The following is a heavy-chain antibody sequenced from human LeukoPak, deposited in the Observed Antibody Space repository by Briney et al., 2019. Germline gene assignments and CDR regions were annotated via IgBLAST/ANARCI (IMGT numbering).Heavy chain of an antibody. CDR2: IDYSGNS. CDR3: ARHGGLAAPLMQY. D-gene: IGHD6-13*01. CDR1: GASISPSY. Sequence: SETLSLTCTVSGASISPSYWSGVRHPSGKGLEWIGYIDYSGNSNYNPSLRSRVTMSVDTSKNQFSLRLSSMTAADTVVYYCARHGGLAAPLMQYWGQGRLVTVSS. J-gene: IGHJ4*02. V-gene: IGHV4-59*08.